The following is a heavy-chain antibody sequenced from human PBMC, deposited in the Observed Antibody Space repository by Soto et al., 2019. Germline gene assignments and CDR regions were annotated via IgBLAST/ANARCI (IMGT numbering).Heavy chain of an antibody. CDR1: GDTFKSYF. D-gene: IGHD2-2*01. CDR3: ATGTRYGSRWTYYTDYGLDV. CDR2: INPNSGAT. Sequence: QFVQSGAEVKKPGASVRVSCKGSGDTFKSYFIIWVRQAPGQGPEWMGWINPNSGATHYAQKFQGRVTMTKDTSISSAYMEVTRLTSDDTAVYYCATGTRYGSRWTYYTDYGLDVWGPGTTVIVSS. V-gene: IGHV1-2*02. J-gene: IGHJ6*02.